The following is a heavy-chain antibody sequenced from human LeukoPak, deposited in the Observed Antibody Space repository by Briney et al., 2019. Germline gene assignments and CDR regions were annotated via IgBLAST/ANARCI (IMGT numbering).Heavy chain of an antibody. CDR2: IGFDGSNK. CDR3: AKDLDYYDSGGSLPQFDY. V-gene: IGHV3-30*02. CDR1: GYTFSSYG. Sequence: PGGSLRLSCAGSGYTFSSYGMHWVRQAPGKGLEWVAFIGFDGSNKYYADSVKGRFTISRDNSKNTLYLQMNSLRAEDTAVYYCAKDLDYYDSGGSLPQFDYWGQRTLVTVSS. D-gene: IGHD3-22*01. J-gene: IGHJ4*02.